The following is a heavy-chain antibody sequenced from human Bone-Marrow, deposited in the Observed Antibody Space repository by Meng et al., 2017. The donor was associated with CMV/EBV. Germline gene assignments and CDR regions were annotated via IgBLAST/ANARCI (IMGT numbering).Heavy chain of an antibody. CDR1: GFTFSGSA. CDR2: MNWNGGRI. Sequence: GGSLRLSCAASGFTFSGSAMHWVRQASGKGLEWVSGMNWNGGRIGYADSVKGRFTISRDNAKDSLYLQMNSLRAEDTALYYCARDPYTIAEGDYWGQGTLVTVSS. J-gene: IGHJ4*02. V-gene: IGHV3-20*04. D-gene: IGHD3-9*01. CDR3: ARDPYTIAEGDY.